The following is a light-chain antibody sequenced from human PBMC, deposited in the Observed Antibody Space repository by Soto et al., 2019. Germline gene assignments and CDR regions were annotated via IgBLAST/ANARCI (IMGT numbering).Light chain of an antibody. CDR3: QHYGSSSWT. Sequence: EIVLTQSPGTLSLSPGERATLSCRASQSVGSDYLAWYQQKPGEAPRILIFGASGRATGIPDRFSDSGSGTDFTLTISRLEPEDFAVYYCQHYGSSSWTFGQGTKVEI. CDR1: QSVGSDY. V-gene: IGKV3-20*01. CDR2: GAS. J-gene: IGKJ1*01.